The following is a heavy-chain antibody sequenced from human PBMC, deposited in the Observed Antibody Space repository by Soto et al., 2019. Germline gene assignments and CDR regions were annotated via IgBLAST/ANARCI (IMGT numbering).Heavy chain of an antibody. CDR2: INQDGSER. CDR3: ATDVRGGVYDI. J-gene: IGHJ3*02. Sequence: PGGSLRLSCAASGFTYSSYAMSWVRQAPGKGLEWVGQINQDGSERYYMGSVRGRFTISRDNPKNSLYLQMDSLRGEDTAVYYCATDVRGGVYDIWGLGTVVTISS. CDR1: GFTYSSYA. D-gene: IGHD3-16*01. V-gene: IGHV3-7*01.